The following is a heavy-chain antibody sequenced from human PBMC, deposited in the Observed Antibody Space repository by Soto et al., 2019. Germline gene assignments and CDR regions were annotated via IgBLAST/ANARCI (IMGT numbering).Heavy chain of an antibody. V-gene: IGHV1-69*13. CDR3: ARGAGYNPIDY. Sequence: ASVKVSCKASGGTFSSYSISWVRQAPGQGLEWMGGIIPIFGTANYAQKFQGRVTITADESTSTAYMELSSLRSEDTAVYYCARGAGYNPIDYWGQGTLVTVSS. D-gene: IGHD5-12*01. CDR1: GGTFSSYS. J-gene: IGHJ4*02. CDR2: IIPIFGTA.